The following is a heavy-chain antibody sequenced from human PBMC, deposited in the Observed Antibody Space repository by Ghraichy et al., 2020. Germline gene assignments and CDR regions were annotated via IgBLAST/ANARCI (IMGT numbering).Heavy chain of an antibody. V-gene: IGHV3-33*01. D-gene: IGHD3-9*01. CDR3: ARGSDYDSLTGHYIFERLDY. CDR1: GFTLGNFV. J-gene: IGHJ4*02. Sequence: GGSLRLSCVTSGFTLGNFVMHWVRQTPGKGLEWVAVIWYNGDKKFYADSVTGRFTISRDNSNNTVFLQLRSLRAEDTAVYYCARGSDYDSLTGHYIFERLDYWGQGTLITVSS. CDR2: IWYNGDKK.